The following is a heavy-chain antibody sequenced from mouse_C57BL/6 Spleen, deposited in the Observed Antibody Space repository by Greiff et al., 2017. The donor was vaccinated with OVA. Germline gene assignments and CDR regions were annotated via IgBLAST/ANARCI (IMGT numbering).Heavy chain of an antibody. J-gene: IGHJ2*01. Sequence: VKLMESGAELVRPGASVKLSCKASGYTFTDYYINWVKQRPGQGLEWIARIYPGSGNTYYNEKFKGKATLTAEKSSSTAYMQLSSPTSEDSAVYFCAREGGHYGYDEEYLYFDYWGQGTTLTVSS. CDR1: GYTFTDYY. CDR3: AREGGHYGYDEEYLYFDY. V-gene: IGHV1-76*01. D-gene: IGHD2-2*01. CDR2: IYPGSGNT.